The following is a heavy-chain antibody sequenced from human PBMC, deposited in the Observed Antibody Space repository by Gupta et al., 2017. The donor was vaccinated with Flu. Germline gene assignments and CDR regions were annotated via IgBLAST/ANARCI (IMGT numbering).Heavy chain of an antibody. J-gene: IGHJ4*02. CDR1: FRNYY. CDR3: ARAYSGISALFDY. Sequence: FRNYYLHWVRQATGQGREWMGISNPRGGSTSHEQKFQGRVTMTRETSSSTVYMELSSLRSEDTAVYFCARAYSGISALFDYWGQGTLVTVSS. D-gene: IGHD1-26*01. V-gene: IGHV1-46*03. CDR2: SNPRGGST.